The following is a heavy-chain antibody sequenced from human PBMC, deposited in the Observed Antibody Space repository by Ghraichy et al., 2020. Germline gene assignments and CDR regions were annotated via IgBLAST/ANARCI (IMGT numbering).Heavy chain of an antibody. CDR1: GGSISSISYY. CDR3: ARQSSGSYGVGWFDP. Sequence: GSLRLSCTVSGGSISSISYYWGWIRQPPGKGLEWIGSIYYSGSTYYNPSLKSRVTISVDTSKNQFSLKLSSVTAADTAVYYCARQSSGSYGVGWFDPWGQGALVTVSS. CDR2: IYYSGST. V-gene: IGHV4-39*01. J-gene: IGHJ5*02. D-gene: IGHD1-26*01.